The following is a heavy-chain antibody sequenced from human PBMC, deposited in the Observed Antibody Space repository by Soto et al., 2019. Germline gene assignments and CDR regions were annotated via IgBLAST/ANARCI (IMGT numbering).Heavy chain of an antibody. J-gene: IGHJ4*02. CDR2: IHNSGST. Sequence: QVQLQESGPGLVKPSQTLSLTCLVSGASVSGDGSYCSWIRQHPGKGLEFIGYIHNSGSTYSNTSLETRVAMSIDTSKNQFSLRLSSVTAADSAVYFCARDLGSEQWFFDNWGQGILVTVSS. V-gene: IGHV4-31*03. CDR1: GASVSGDGSY. CDR3: ARDLGSEQWFFDN. D-gene: IGHD6-19*01.